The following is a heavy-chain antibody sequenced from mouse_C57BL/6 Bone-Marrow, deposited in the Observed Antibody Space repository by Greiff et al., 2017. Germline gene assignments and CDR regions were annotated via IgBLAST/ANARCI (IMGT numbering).Heavy chain of an antibody. J-gene: IGHJ3*01. V-gene: IGHV7-3*01. Sequence: DVMLVESGGGLVQPGGSLSLSCAASGFTFTDYYMSWVRQPPGKALEWLGFIRNKANGYTTEYSASVKGRFTISRDNSQSILYLQMNALRAEDSATYYCERYGGRQLRLAYWGQGTLVTVSA. D-gene: IGHD3-2*02. CDR1: GFTFTDYY. CDR3: ERYGGRQLRLAY. CDR2: IRNKANGYTT.